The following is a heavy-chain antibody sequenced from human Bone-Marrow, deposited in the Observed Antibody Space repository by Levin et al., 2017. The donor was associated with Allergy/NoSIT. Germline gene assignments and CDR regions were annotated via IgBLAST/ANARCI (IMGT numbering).Heavy chain of an antibody. D-gene: IGHD3-10*01. V-gene: IGHV3-23*01. CDR1: GFTFYNYV. CDR2: ISSSGGST. J-gene: IGHJ4*02. Sequence: PGESLKISCAASGFTFYNYVMNWVRQSLGKGLEWVSGISSSGGSTYYADSVKGRFTISRDNSKNTLYLQINSLRAEDTAVYYCAKAKSHLDYYGSGSYDFWGQGTLVTVSS. CDR3: AKAKSHLDYYGSGSYDF.